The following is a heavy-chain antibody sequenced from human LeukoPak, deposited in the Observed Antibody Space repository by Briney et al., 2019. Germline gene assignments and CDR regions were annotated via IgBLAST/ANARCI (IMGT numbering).Heavy chain of an antibody. J-gene: IGHJ4*02. CDR3: TTRNLYSSSWYLDY. CDR2: IRSKANSYAT. V-gene: IGHV3-73*01. Sequence: GGSLRLSCAASGFTFSGSAMHWVRQASGKGLEWVGRIRSKANSYATAYAASVKGRFTISRDDSKNTAYLQMNSLKTKDTAVYYCTTRNLYSSSWYLDYWGQGTLVTVSS. D-gene: IGHD6-13*01. CDR1: GFTFSGSA.